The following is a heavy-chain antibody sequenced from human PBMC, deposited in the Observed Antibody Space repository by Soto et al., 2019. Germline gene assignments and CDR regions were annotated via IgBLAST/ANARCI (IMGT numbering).Heavy chain of an antibody. CDR2: IYYSGST. V-gene: IGHV4-59*01. Sequence: SSETLSLTCTVSGGSISSYYWSWIRQPPGKGLEWIGYIYYSGSTNYNPSLKSRVTISVDTSKNRFSLKLSSVTAADTAVYYCASLGGAGFGEPYYYYGMDVWGQGTTVTVSS. D-gene: IGHD3-10*01. CDR1: GGSISSYY. CDR3: ASLGGAGFGEPYYYYGMDV. J-gene: IGHJ6*02.